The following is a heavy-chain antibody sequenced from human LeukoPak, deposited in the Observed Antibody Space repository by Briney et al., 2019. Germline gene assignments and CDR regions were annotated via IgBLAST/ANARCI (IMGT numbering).Heavy chain of an antibody. CDR1: GFTFSGSA. CDR3: CVVVSWYFDY. Sequence: GGSLRLSCVASGFTFSGSAMHWVRQASGKGLEWVGRIRSKANSYATAYAASVKGRFTISRDDSKNTAYLQMNSLKTEDTAVYYCCVVVSWYFDYWGQGTLVTVSS. V-gene: IGHV3-73*01. CDR2: IRSKANSYAT. J-gene: IGHJ4*02. D-gene: IGHD2-21*01.